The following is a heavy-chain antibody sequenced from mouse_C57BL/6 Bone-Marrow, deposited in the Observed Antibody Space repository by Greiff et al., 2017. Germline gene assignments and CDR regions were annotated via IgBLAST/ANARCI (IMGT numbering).Heavy chain of an antibody. CDR1: GYTFTSYW. Sequence: VQLQQPGAELVKPGASVKLSCKASGYTFTSYWMQWVKQRPGQGLEWIGEIDPSDSYTNYNQKFKGKATLTVDTSSSTAYMQLSSLTSEDSAVYYCPYYSNYWYFDVWGTGTTVTVSS. D-gene: IGHD2-5*01. CDR2: IDPSDSYT. V-gene: IGHV1-50*01. J-gene: IGHJ1*03. CDR3: PYYSNYWYFDV.